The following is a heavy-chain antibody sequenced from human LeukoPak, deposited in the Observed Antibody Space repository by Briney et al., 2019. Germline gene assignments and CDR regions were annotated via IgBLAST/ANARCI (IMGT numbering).Heavy chain of an antibody. Sequence: GGSLRLSCVASGFTFTRHSMNWVRQAPGKGLEWISFINIWGSPTYYADSMKGRFTISRDNAKNSIFLQMNNLRVEDTAVYYCARDRGDSLVGADFDSWGQGILVTVFS. V-gene: IGHV3-48*01. D-gene: IGHD1-26*01. CDR1: GFTFTRHS. CDR3: ARDRGDSLVGADFDS. CDR2: INIWGSPT. J-gene: IGHJ4*02.